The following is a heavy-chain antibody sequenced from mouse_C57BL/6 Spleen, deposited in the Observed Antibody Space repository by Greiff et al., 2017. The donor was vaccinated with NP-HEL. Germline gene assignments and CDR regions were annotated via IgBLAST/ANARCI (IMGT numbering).Heavy chain of an antibody. V-gene: IGHV1-26*01. CDR3: ARSWGFAY. CDR1: GYTFTDYY. Sequence: EVQLQQSGPELVKPGASVKISCKASGYTFTDYYMNWVKQSHGKSLEWIGNINPSNGGTNYNEKFKSKATLTVDKSSSTAYMQLSSLTSEDSAVYYCARSWGFAYWGQGTLVTVSA. CDR2: INPSNGGT. J-gene: IGHJ3*01.